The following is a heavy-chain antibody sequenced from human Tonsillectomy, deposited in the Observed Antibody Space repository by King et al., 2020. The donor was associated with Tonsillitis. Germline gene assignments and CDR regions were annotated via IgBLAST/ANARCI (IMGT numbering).Heavy chain of an antibody. Sequence: DVQLVESGGGLVQPGGSLRLSCAASGFTFSSYWMHWVRQAPGKGLVWVSRINSDGSSTSYAHSVKGRFTISRDNAKNTLYLQMNSLTAEDTAVYYCARDPVMVVAASEMDYYGMDVWGQGTMVTVSS. D-gene: IGHD2-15*01. J-gene: IGHJ6*02. V-gene: IGHV3-74*01. CDR2: INSDGSST. CDR3: ARDPVMVVAASEMDYYGMDV. CDR1: GFTFSSYW.